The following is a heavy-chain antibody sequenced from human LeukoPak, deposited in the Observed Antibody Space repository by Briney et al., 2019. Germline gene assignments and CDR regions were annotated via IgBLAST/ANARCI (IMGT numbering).Heavy chain of an antibody. CDR3: ARDVFAEYTTHHRFDP. D-gene: IGHD6-6*01. V-gene: IGHV1-2*02. Sequence: ASVKVSCKASGYTFTGYYMHWVRQAPGQGLEWMGWINPNSGATNYAQKFQGRVTMTRDTSISTAYMELSRLTSDDTAVYYCARDVFAEYTTHHRFDPWGQGTLVTVSS. CDR1: GYTFTGYY. J-gene: IGHJ5*02. CDR2: INPNSGAT.